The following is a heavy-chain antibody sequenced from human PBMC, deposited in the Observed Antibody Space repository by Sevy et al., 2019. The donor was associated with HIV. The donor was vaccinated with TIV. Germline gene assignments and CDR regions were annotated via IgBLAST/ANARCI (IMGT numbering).Heavy chain of an antibody. D-gene: IGHD3-9*01. J-gene: IGHJ3*02. V-gene: IGHV3-49*03. CDR1: GFMLGDYS. Sequence: GGSLRLSCSASGFMLGDYSMGWFRQAPGKGLECLGFIRSKAYGGTAEYAASVKGRFTISRDDSKSIAYLQMNSLKTEDTAVYYCTREAYHDILTGYLSRNDAFDIWGQGTMVTVSS. CDR2: IRSKAYGGTA. CDR3: TREAYHDILTGYLSRNDAFDI.